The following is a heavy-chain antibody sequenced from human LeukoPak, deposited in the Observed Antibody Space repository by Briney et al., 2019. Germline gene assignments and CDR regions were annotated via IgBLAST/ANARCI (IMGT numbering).Heavy chain of an antibody. CDR2: ISDDGSKE. Sequence: GRSLRLSCAASGFTFSSYGMHWVRQAPGKGLEWVTVISDDGSKEYYANSVKGRFTISRDNSKNTLFLQMSSLRAEDTAVYYCAASPGSGWSFGYFDYWGQGTLVTVSS. D-gene: IGHD6-19*01. CDR1: GFTFSSYG. CDR3: AASPGSGWSFGYFDY. J-gene: IGHJ4*02. V-gene: IGHV3-30*03.